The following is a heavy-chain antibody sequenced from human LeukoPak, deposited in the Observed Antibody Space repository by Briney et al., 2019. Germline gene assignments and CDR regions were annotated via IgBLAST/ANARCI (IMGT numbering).Heavy chain of an antibody. CDR3: ANFQWFPTMVRSHRDYYYGMDV. Sequence: SETLSLTCTVSGGSISSYYWSWIRQPPGKGLEWIGYIYYSGSTNYNPSLKSRVTISVDTSKNQFSLKLSSVTAADTAVYYCANFQWFPTMVRSHRDYYYGMDVWGQGTTVTVSS. V-gene: IGHV4-59*12. J-gene: IGHJ6*02. CDR1: GGSISSYY. CDR2: IYYSGST. D-gene: IGHD3-10*01.